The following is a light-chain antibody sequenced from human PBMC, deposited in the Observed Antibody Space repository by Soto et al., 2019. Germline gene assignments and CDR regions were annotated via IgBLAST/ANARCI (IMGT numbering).Light chain of an antibody. Sequence: QSVVMQPPSVSAAPGQKVTISCSGSSSNIGNNYVSWYQQLPGTAPKLLIYDSNKRPSGIPDRFSGSKSGTSATLGITGLQTGDEADYYCGTWDSSLSAYVFGTGTKLTVL. CDR1: SSNIGNNY. CDR2: DSN. J-gene: IGLJ1*01. V-gene: IGLV1-51*01. CDR3: GTWDSSLSAYV.